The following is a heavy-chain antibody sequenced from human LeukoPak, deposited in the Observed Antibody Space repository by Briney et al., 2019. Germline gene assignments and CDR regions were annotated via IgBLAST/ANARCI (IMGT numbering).Heavy chain of an antibody. Sequence: PGGSLRLSCAASGFTFSSYSMNWVRQPPGKGLEWVSSISSSGAYIYFADSLKDRFTVSRDNAKNTLYLEMNSLRAEDTAVYYCAKDIGSYYDYWGQGILVTVSS. J-gene: IGHJ4*02. CDR3: AKDIGSYYDY. CDR1: GFTFSSYS. CDR2: ISSSGAYI. D-gene: IGHD3-10*01. V-gene: IGHV3-21*01.